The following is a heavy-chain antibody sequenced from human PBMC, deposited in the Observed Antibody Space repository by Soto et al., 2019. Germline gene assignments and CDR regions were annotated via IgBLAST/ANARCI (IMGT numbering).Heavy chain of an antibody. CDR1: GFTFSSYG. Sequence: QVQLVESGGGVVQPGRSLRLSCAASGFTFSSYGMHWVRQAPGKGLEWVAVISYDGSNKYYADSVKGRFTISRDNSKNTLYLQMNSLRAEDTAVYYCAKDQRGEWFGELSYYFDYWGQGTLVTVSS. CDR2: ISYDGSNK. D-gene: IGHD3-10*01. V-gene: IGHV3-30*18. CDR3: AKDQRGEWFGELSYYFDY. J-gene: IGHJ4*02.